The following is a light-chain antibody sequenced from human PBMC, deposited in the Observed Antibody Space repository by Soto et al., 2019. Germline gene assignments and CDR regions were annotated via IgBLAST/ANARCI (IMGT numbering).Light chain of an antibody. J-gene: IGKJ1*01. CDR2: DAS. Sequence: EIVLSQSPATLSLYPGERATLSCMASQSVSSYLAWYQQKPGQAPRLLIYDASNRATGIPARFSGSGSGTEFTLTISSLQSEDFTVYYSQLYTNWPETFAQGSNVDIK. CDR1: QSVSSY. CDR3: QLYTNWPET. V-gene: IGKV3-11*01.